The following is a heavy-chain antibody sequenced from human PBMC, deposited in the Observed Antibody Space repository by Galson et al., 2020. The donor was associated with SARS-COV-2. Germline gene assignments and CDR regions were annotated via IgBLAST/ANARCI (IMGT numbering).Heavy chain of an antibody. CDR2: IIPILGIA. D-gene: IGHD3-10*01. CDR3: ARDGPYYGSGSPTYSAMNYYGMDV. V-gene: IGHV1-69*10. J-gene: IGHJ6*02. Sequence: SVKVSCKASGGTFSSYAISWVRQAPGQGLEWMGGIIPILGIANYAQKFQGRVTITADKSTSTAYMELSSLRSEDTAVYYCARDGPYYGSGSPTYSAMNYYGMDVWGQGTTVTVSS. CDR1: GGTFSSYA.